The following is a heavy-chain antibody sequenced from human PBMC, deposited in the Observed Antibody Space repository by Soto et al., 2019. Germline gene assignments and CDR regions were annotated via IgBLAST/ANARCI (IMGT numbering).Heavy chain of an antibody. Sequence: QVQLQESGPGLVKPSQTLSLTCPVSGGSISSGGYYWSWIRQHPGKGLEWIGYIYYSGSTYYNPSLKSRVTISVDTSKNQFSLKLSSVTGADTAVYYCARDTMITFGGVIVARYFDYWGQGTLVTVSS. CDR3: ARDTMITFGGVIVARYFDY. D-gene: IGHD3-16*02. CDR2: IYYSGST. J-gene: IGHJ4*02. CDR1: GGSISSGGYY. V-gene: IGHV4-31*03.